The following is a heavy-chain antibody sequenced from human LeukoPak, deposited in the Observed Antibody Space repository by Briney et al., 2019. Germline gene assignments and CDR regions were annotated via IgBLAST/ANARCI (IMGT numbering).Heavy chain of an antibody. CDR3: ARDQIMVTTILDYYYGMDV. D-gene: IGHD2-21*02. J-gene: IGHJ6*02. CDR2: ISYDGSNK. V-gene: IGHV3-30-3*01. Sequence: GRSLRLSCAASGFTFSSYVMHWVRQAPGKGLEWVAAISYDGSNKSYADSVKGRFTISRDNSKNTLYLQMNSLRAEDTAVYYCARDQIMVTTILDYYYGMDVWGQGTTVTVSS. CDR1: GFTFSSYV.